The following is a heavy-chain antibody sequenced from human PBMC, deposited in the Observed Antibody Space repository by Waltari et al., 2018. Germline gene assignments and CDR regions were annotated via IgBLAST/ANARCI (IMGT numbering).Heavy chain of an antibody. CDR3: AGEVRVRGIDY. J-gene: IGHJ4*02. CDR2: SNHSGRT. CDR1: GGSFSGYS. Sequence: QVQLQQWGAGLLKPSETLSLPCAVYGGSFSGYSWSWIRQPPGKGLEWVGESNHSGRTNYNPSLKSRVTISVDTTKNQFSLKLSAVTAADTAVYYCAGEVRVRGIDYWGQGTLVTVSS. V-gene: IGHV4-34*01. D-gene: IGHD3-10*01.